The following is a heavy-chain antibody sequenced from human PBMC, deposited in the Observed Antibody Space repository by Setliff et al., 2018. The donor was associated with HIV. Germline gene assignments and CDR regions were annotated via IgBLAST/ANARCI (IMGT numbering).Heavy chain of an antibody. CDR1: GGSISSGNYY. Sequence: SETLSLTCTVSGGSISSGNYYWSWIRQPAGKGLEWIGRIYSSGSTNYNPSLKSRVTISVDTSKNQFSLKLSSVTAADTAVYYCARHLWFYYVAESYGYFDYWGQGSLVTVSS. J-gene: IGHJ4*02. V-gene: IGHV4-61*02. CDR2: IYSSGST. D-gene: IGHD3-10*01. CDR3: ARHLWFYYVAESYGYFDY.